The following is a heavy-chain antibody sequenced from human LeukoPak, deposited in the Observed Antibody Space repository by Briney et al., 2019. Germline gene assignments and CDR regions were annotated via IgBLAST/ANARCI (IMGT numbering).Heavy chain of an antibody. Sequence: GGSLRLSCAASGFTFSSYGMHWVRQAPGKGLEWVAFIRYDGSNKYYADSVKGRFTISRDNSKNTLYLQMNSLRAEDTAVYYCAKDPHALVSTSCFHWGQGTLVTVSS. CDR3: AKDPHALVSTSCFH. CDR2: IRYDGSNK. CDR1: GFTFSSYG. D-gene: IGHD2-2*01. V-gene: IGHV3-30*02. J-gene: IGHJ4*02.